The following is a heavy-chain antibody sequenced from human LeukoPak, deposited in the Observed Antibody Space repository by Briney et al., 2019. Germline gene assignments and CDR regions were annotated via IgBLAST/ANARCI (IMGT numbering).Heavy chain of an antibody. CDR1: GGSISSYY. Sequence: SETLSLTCTVSGGSISSYYWSWIRQPPGKGLEWIGYIYYSGSTNYNPSLKSRVTISADTSKNQFSLKLSSVTAADTAVYYCARHIPGIAAAGFDYWGQGNLVTVSS. D-gene: IGHD6-13*01. J-gene: IGHJ4*02. CDR3: ARHIPGIAAAGFDY. CDR2: IYYSGST. V-gene: IGHV4-59*08.